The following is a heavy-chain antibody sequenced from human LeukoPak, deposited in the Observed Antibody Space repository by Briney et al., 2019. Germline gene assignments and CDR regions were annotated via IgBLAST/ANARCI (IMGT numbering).Heavy chain of an antibody. Sequence: PSETLSLTCAVYGGSFSGYYWSWIRQPPGKGLEWIGEINHSGSTNYNPSLKSRVTISVDTSKNQFSLKLSSVTAADTAFYYCARYIVSYPHDAFDIWGQGTMVTVSS. CDR3: ARYIVSYPHDAFDI. V-gene: IGHV4-34*01. D-gene: IGHD1-26*01. CDR1: GGSFSGYY. J-gene: IGHJ3*02. CDR2: INHSGST.